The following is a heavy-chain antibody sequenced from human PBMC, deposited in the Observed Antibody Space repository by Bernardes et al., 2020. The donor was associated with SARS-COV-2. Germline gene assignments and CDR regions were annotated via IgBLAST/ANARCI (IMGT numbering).Heavy chain of an antibody. J-gene: IGHJ6*02. CDR1: GGSISSYY. CDR2: IYYSGST. V-gene: IGHV4-59*01. Sequence: SETLSLTCTVSGGSISSYYWSWIRQPPGKGLEWIGYIYYSGSTNYNPSLKSRVTISVDTSKNQFSLKLSSVTAVDTAVYYCASTPYIAVADPPLDYYGMDVWGQGTTVTVSS. D-gene: IGHD6-19*01. CDR3: ASTPYIAVADPPLDYYGMDV.